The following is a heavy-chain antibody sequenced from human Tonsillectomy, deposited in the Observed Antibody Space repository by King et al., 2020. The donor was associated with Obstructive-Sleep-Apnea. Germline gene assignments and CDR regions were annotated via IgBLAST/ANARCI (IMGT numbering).Heavy chain of an antibody. CDR2: IIPPLDIT. D-gene: IGHD5-18*01. CDR1: GGEFFNYG. Sequence: VQLVPSGAEVKKPGSSVKVSCKASGGEFFNYGINWVRQAPGQGLEWMGGIIPPLDITKYAEKFQSRVTINADKSTRTVYMELYSLRSEDTAVYYCARDRGDSPDLYYWYFDLWGRGTLVTVSS. CDR3: ARDRGDSPDLYYWYFDL. V-gene: IGHV1-69*10. J-gene: IGHJ2*01.